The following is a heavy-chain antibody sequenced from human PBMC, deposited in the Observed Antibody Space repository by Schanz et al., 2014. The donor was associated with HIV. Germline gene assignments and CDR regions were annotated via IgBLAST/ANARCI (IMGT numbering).Heavy chain of an antibody. CDR3: AREKSDWYLIDYYYYYGMDV. V-gene: IGHV3-30*03. CDR1: GFTFSNYG. D-gene: IGHD2-21*02. CDR2: ISYDGRNK. Sequence: VQLVESGGGVVQPGKSLRLSCAASGFTFSNYGMHWVRQAPGKGLEWVAVISYDGRNKYFGHSVKGRFTISRDNSKNTLYLQVKSLRAEDTAVYYCAREKSDWYLIDYYYYYGMDVWGQGTTVTVSS. J-gene: IGHJ6*02.